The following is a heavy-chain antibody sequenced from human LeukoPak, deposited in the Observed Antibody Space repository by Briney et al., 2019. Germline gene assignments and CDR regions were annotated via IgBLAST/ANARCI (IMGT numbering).Heavy chain of an antibody. CDR2: ISGSGGST. Sequence: GGSLRLSCAASGFTFSSYAMSWVRQAPGKGLEWVSTISGSGGSTHYADSVQGRFIISRDNSKNTLQMNSLRAEDTAVYYCARESFYGYSFDYWGQGTLVTVSS. J-gene: IGHJ4*02. D-gene: IGHD2/OR15-2a*01. V-gene: IGHV3-23*01. CDR1: GFTFSSYA. CDR3: ARESFYGYSFDY.